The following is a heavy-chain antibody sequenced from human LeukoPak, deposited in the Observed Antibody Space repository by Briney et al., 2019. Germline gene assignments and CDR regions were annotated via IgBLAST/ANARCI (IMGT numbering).Heavy chain of an antibody. CDR1: GYTFTSYD. D-gene: IGHD3-10*01. Sequence: ASVKVSCKASGYTFTSYDINWVRQATGQGLEWMGWMNPNSGNTGYAQKFQGRVTMARNTSISTAYMELSSLRSEDTAVYYCARSYGSGSYCVWYYYYGMDVWGQGTTVTVSS. J-gene: IGHJ6*02. V-gene: IGHV1-8*01. CDR3: ARSYGSGSYCVWYYYYGMDV. CDR2: MNPNSGNT.